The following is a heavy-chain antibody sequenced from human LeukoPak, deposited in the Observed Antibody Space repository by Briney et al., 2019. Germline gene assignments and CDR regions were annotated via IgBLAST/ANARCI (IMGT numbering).Heavy chain of an antibody. J-gene: IGHJ5*02. CDR2: INPKSAGT. CDR1: GYSFSGYY. V-gene: IGHV1-2*02. CDR3: ARADRLHGGPYLIGP. D-gene: IGHD2-21*01. Sequence: ASVKVSCKASGYSFSGYYMHWVRQAPGQGLEWMGWINPKSAGTNYAQKFQGRVTMTRDTSISTAYMEVSWLTSDDTAIYYCARADRLHGGPYLIGPWGQGTLVTVSS.